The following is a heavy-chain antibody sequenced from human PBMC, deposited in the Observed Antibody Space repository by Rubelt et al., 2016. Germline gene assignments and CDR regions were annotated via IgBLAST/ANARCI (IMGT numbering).Heavy chain of an antibody. D-gene: IGHD2-2*01. Sequence: QVQLVQSGAEVKKPGASVKVSCKVSGYTLTELSMHWVRQAPGKGLEWMGGFDLEDGETIYAQKFQGRVTMTEDTSTDSAYMGLSSLRSEDTAVYYCARDGFPIVVVPAAHKPYNWFDPWGQGTLVTVSS. CDR3: ARDGFPIVVVPAAHKPYNWFDP. V-gene: IGHV1-24*01. CDR1: GYTLTELS. CDR2: FDLEDGET. J-gene: IGHJ5*02.